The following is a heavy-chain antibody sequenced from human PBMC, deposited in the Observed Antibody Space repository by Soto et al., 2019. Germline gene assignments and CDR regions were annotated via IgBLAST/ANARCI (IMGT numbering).Heavy chain of an antibody. D-gene: IGHD3-16*01. CDR2: ISYDGTHK. Sequence: QEHLVESGGGVVQPGMSLRLSCAASGFSFSTSAMHWVRQAPGKGLDWVAAISYDGTHKDYADSVKGRFTISRDNSKNTVFPQMDSLRPEDPAVFYCTRGGSGNSYLDYWGQGTLVTVSS. J-gene: IGHJ4*02. CDR1: GFSFSTSA. CDR3: TRGGSGNSYLDY. V-gene: IGHV3-30*04.